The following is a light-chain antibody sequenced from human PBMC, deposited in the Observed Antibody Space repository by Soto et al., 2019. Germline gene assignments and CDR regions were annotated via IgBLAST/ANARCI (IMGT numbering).Light chain of an antibody. CDR2: EVS. CDR1: SSDVGSYKL. Sequence: QSALTQPASVSGSPGQSITISCTGTSSDVGSYKLVSWYQQQPGKAPKLMISEVSKRPSGISDRFSGYKSGSTASLTISGLQAEDEADYYCCSYAGTSTHTVFGGGTQLTVL. J-gene: IGLJ7*01. V-gene: IGLV2-23*02. CDR3: CSYAGTSTHTV.